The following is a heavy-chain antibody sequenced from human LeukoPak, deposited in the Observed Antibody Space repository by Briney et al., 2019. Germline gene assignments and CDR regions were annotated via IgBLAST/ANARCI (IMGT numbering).Heavy chain of an antibody. CDR2: ISGSGGST. V-gene: IGHV3-23*01. D-gene: IGHD4-11*01. CDR3: ANRLQYYFDY. Sequence: GGSLRLSCAASGFTFSSYAMSWVRQAPGKGLEWVSAISGSGGSTYYADSVKGRLTISRDNFKNTLYLQMNSLRAEDTAVYYCANRLQYYFDYWGQGTLVTVSS. J-gene: IGHJ4*02. CDR1: GFTFSSYA.